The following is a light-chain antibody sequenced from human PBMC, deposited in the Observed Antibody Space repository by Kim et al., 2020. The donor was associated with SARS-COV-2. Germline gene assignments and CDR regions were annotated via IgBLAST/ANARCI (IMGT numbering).Light chain of an antibody. CDR1: SGSIARLY. CDR3: QSYEGANKVV. CDR2: EDN. J-gene: IGLJ2*01. Sequence: TVTISCTPSSGSIARLYLQWYQQRPGSSPNILIYEDNKRPSGVPDRFSGSVDTSSNSASLTISGLTIEDEGDYYCQSYEGANKVVFGGGTQLTVL. V-gene: IGLV6-57*01.